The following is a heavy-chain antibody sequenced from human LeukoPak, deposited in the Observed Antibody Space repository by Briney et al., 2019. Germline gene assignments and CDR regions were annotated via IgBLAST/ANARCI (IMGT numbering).Heavy chain of an antibody. J-gene: IGHJ4*02. CDR3: VSPRGFSYGYFEY. CDR2: IYYSKNT. CDR1: GGSISSSSAY. V-gene: IGHV4-39*01. D-gene: IGHD5-18*01. Sequence: KPSETLSLTCTVSGGSISSSSAYWGWIRQPPGKGLEWIGSIYYSKNTYCNPSLKSRVTISADTSKNQFSLTLGSVSATDTAVYYCVSPRGFSYGYFEYWGQGTLVTVSS.